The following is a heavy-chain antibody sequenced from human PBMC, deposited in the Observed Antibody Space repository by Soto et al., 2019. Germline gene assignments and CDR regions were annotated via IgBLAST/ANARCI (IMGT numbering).Heavy chain of an antibody. D-gene: IGHD3-10*01. CDR3: ARSLRGVIIDFDS. CDR1: GFTFSSNA. Sequence: GGSLRLSCAASGFTFSSNAMSWVRQAPGKGLEWVSAISGTTDNTYYADSVKGRFTISRDNSKNTLYLQMNSLRAEDTALYYCARSLRGVIIDFDSWGQGT. J-gene: IGHJ4*02. V-gene: IGHV3-23*01. CDR2: ISGTTDNT.